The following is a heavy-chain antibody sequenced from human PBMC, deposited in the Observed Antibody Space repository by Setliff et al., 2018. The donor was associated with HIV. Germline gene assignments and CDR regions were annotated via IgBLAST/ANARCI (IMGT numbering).Heavy chain of an antibody. Sequence: PSETLSLTCTVSGGSISHYYWNWIRQSPGKGLEWIGFISYSGSTNYNPSLESRVTISVDTSKNQFSLKLSSVTAADTAVYYCARGAGYYDFWSGYYVYNYLDPWGQGTLVTVSS. CDR3: ARGAGYYDFWSGYYVYNYLDP. CDR2: ISYSGST. J-gene: IGHJ5*02. V-gene: IGHV4-59*12. CDR1: GGSISHYY. D-gene: IGHD3-3*01.